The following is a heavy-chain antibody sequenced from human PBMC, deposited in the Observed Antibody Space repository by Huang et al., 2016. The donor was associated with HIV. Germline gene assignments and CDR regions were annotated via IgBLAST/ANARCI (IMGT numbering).Heavy chain of an antibody. V-gene: IGHV1-69*01. Sequence: QVQLVQSGAEVKKPGSSVKVSCKASGGTFSRYAISWVRQAPGQGLEWLGGIIPICDAANYAQKVQGRVTITADESTRTAYMELSSLRAEDTAVYYCARAGEAYYDSSGYYYFDYWGQGTLVTVSS. CDR1: GGTFSRYA. J-gene: IGHJ4*02. D-gene: IGHD3-22*01. CDR3: ARAGEAYYDSSGYYYFDY. CDR2: IIPICDAA.